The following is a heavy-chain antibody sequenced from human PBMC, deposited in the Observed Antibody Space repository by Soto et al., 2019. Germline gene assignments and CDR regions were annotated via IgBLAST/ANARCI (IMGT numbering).Heavy chain of an antibody. D-gene: IGHD3-10*01. J-gene: IGHJ3*02. CDR1: GYTFTSYY. V-gene: IGHV1-46*03. Sequence: QVQLVQSGAEVKKPGASVKVSCKASGYTFTSYYMHWVRQAPGQGLEWMGIINPSGGSTSYAQKFQGRVTMTRETSTSTVYMELSSLRSEDTAVYYCARHYGSGSYNDAFDIWGQGTMVTVSS. CDR3: ARHYGSGSYNDAFDI. CDR2: INPSGGST.